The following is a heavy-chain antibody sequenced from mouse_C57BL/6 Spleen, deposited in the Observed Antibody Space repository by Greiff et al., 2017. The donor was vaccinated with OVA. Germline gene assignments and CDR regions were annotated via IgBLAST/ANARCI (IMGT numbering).Heavy chain of an antibody. J-gene: IGHJ3*01. Sequence: QVQLQQSGAELVRPGTSVKVSCKASGYTFTNYLIEWVKQRPGQGLEWIGVSNPGSGGTNYNEKFKGKATLTADKSSSTAYMQLSSLTSEDSAVCFCARDSWGFAYWGQGTLVTVSA. V-gene: IGHV1-54*01. CDR3: ARDSWGFAY. CDR2: SNPGSGGT. CDR1: GYTFTNYL.